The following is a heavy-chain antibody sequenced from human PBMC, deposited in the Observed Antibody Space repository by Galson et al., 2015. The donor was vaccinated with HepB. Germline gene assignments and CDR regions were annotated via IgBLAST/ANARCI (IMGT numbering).Heavy chain of an antibody. CDR3: AKLWDGDCYYPPDC. Sequence: LRLSCAASGFTFSNYSMHWVRQTPGQGLVWVSSINSDGSETNYADSVKGRFTIPRNNAKNTLYLQMNSLRVEDTAVYYCAKLWDGDCYYPPDCWGQGTLVTVSS. V-gene: IGHV3-74*01. D-gene: IGHD2-21*02. CDR2: INSDGSET. J-gene: IGHJ4*02. CDR1: GFTFSNYS.